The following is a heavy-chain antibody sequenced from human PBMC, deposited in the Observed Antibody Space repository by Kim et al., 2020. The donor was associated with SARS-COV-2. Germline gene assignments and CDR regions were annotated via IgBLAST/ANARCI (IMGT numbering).Heavy chain of an antibody. J-gene: IGHJ4*02. CDR3: ARDSAAAGMKGIDY. V-gene: IGHV6-1*01. D-gene: IGHD6-13*01. Sequence: AVSVKSRITINPDTSKNQFSLQLNSVTPEDTAVYYCARDSAAAGMKGIDYWGQGTLVTASS.